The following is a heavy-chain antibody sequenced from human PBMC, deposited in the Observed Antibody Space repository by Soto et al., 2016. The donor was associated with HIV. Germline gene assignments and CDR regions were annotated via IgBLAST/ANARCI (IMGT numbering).Heavy chain of an antibody. J-gene: IGHJ6*02. CDR1: GFTFSGSA. CDR3: TRLLWSHIRTYGMDV. D-gene: IGHD2-21*01. Sequence: EVQLVESGGGLVQPGGSLKLSCAASGFTFSGSAMHWVRQASGKGLEWVGRIRSKANNYATAYAASVKGRFTFSRDDSKNTAYLQMNSLKIEDTAVYYCTRLLWSHIRTYGMDVWGQRATVTVS. CDR2: IRSKANNYAT. V-gene: IGHV3-73*01.